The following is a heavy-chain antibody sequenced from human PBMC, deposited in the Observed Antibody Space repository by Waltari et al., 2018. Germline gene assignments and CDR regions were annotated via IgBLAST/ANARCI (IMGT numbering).Heavy chain of an antibody. CDR1: GYSFTSYW. CDR3: ARGPLYCSGGSCYWDY. V-gene: IGHV5-51*01. Sequence: EVQLVQSGAEVKKPGESLKISCKGSGYSFTSYWIGWVRQMPGKGLEWRGNIYPGDSETSYSPSFQGQVTISADKSISTAYLQWSSLKASDTARYYCARGPLYCSGGSCYWDYWGQGTLVTVSS. J-gene: IGHJ4*02. D-gene: IGHD2-15*01. CDR2: IYPGDSET.